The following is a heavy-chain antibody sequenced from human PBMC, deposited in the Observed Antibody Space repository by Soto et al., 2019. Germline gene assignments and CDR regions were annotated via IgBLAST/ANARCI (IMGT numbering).Heavy chain of an antibody. V-gene: IGHV1-24*01. J-gene: IGHJ4*02. CDR3: ATVLEGEYSYVPNY. CDR2: FDPEDGGT. Sequence: ASVKVSCKVSGYTLTELSMHWARQAPGKGLEWMGGFDPEDGGTIYAQKFQGRVTMTEDTSTDTAYMELSSLRSEDTAVYYCATVLEGEYSYVPNYWGQGTLVTVSS. D-gene: IGHD5-18*01. CDR1: GYTLTELS.